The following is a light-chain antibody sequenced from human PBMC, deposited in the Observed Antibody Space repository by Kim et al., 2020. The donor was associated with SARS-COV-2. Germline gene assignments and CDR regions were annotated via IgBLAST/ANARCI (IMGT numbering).Light chain of an antibody. CDR3: ATWDDSLEAWV. Sequence: GQRVKISCSGSRSNIGINAVHWYQLFRGTAPTRLIYNDDRRPSGVPDRFSGSKSGTSASLALSGLLSDDEAEYFCATWDDSLEAWVFGGGTQLTVL. J-gene: IGLJ3*02. V-gene: IGLV1-44*01. CDR2: NDD. CDR1: RSNIGINA.